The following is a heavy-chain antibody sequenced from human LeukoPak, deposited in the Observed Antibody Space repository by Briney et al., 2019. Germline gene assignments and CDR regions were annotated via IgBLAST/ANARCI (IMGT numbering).Heavy chain of an antibody. CDR2: IRHDGSNK. CDR1: GFTFGSYG. V-gene: IGHV3-30*02. D-gene: IGHD6-19*01. Sequence: GGSLRLSCAASGFTFGSYGMHWVRQAPGKGLEWVTFIRHDGSNKYYADSVKGRFTISRDNSKNTLYLHMNSLRAEDTAVYYCARDCGGRYSSGCWDPWGQGTLVTVSS. CDR3: ARDCGGRYSSGCWDP. J-gene: IGHJ5*02.